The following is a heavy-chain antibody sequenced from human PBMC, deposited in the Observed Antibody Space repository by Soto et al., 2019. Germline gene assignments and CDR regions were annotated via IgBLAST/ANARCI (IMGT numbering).Heavy chain of an antibody. D-gene: IGHD3-3*01. Sequence: GGSLRLSCAASGFTFSSYSMNWVRQAPGKGLEWVSSISSSSSYIYYADSVKGRFTISRDNAKNSLYLQMNSLRAEDTAVYYCARDRGTYYDFGSGYSVSDDSGVYWGQGPLVTVSS. J-gene: IGHJ4*02. CDR3: ARDRGTYYDFGSGYSVSDDSGVY. V-gene: IGHV3-21*01. CDR1: GFTFSSYS. CDR2: ISSSSSYI.